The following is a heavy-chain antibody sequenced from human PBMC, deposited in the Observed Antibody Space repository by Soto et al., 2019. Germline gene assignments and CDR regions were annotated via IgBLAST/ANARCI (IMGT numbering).Heavy chain of an antibody. V-gene: IGHV3-43*01. Sequence: PGRSLRLSCAAFGFTFDDYTMHWVRQAPGKGLEWVSLISWDGGSTYYADSVKGRFTISRDNSKNSLYLQMNSLRTEDTALYYCAKAFTIFGVPLGMDVWGQGTTVTVSS. CDR3: AKAFTIFGVPLGMDV. CDR2: ISWDGGST. CDR1: GFTFDDYT. D-gene: IGHD3-3*01. J-gene: IGHJ6*02.